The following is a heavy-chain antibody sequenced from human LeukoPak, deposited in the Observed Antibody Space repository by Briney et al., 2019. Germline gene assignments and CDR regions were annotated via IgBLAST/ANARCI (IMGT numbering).Heavy chain of an antibody. CDR1: GDSISSYF. D-gene: IGHD2-2*01. Sequence: SETLSLTCTVSGDSISSYFWSWIRQPPGKGLERIGNIHYSGSTNYNPSLKSRVTISIDASKNQFSLKLSSLTAADTAVYYCASLGGYCSTTSCYGWSFDYWGQGTLVTVSS. CDR2: IHYSGST. CDR3: ASLGGYCSTTSCYGWSFDY. V-gene: IGHV4-59*01. J-gene: IGHJ4*02.